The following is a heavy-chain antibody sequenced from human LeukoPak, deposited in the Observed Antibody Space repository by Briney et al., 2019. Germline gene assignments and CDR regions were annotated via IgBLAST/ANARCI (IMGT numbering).Heavy chain of an antibody. Sequence: GRSLRLSCAASGFTFSSYAMSWVRQAPGKGLEWVSAISGSGGSTYYADSVKGRFTISRDNSKNTLYLQMNSLRAEDTAVYYCAKDPGKGMIVVVITPFDYWGQGTLVTVSS. V-gene: IGHV3-23*01. J-gene: IGHJ4*02. CDR2: ISGSGGST. CDR3: AKDPGKGMIVVVITPFDY. CDR1: GFTFSSYA. D-gene: IGHD3-22*01.